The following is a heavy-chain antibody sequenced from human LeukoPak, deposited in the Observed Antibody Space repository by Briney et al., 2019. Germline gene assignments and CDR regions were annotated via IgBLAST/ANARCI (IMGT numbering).Heavy chain of an antibody. CDR2: IKQDGSEK. D-gene: IGHD5-18*01. CDR3: ARLGAHTAMTINQPFDY. CDR1: GFTFSSYW. J-gene: IGHJ4*02. V-gene: IGHV3-7*01. Sequence: GGSLRLSCAASGFTFSSYWMSWVRQAPGKGLEWVANIKQDGSEKYYVDSVKGRFTISRDNAKNSLYLQMNSLRAEDTAVYYCARLGAHTAMTINQPFDYWGQGTLVTVSS.